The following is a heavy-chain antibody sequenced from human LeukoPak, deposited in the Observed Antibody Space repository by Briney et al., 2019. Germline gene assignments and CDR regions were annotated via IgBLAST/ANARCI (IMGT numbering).Heavy chain of an antibody. D-gene: IGHD3-9*01. Sequence: GRSLRLSCAASGFTFSSYAMHRVRQAPGKGLEWVAVISYDGSNKYYADSVKGRFTISRDNSKNTLYLQMNSLRAEDTAVYYCARGYYDILTGLPRSYWGQGTLVTVSS. V-gene: IGHV3-30-3*01. CDR3: ARGYYDILTGLPRSY. J-gene: IGHJ4*02. CDR1: GFTFSSYA. CDR2: ISYDGSNK.